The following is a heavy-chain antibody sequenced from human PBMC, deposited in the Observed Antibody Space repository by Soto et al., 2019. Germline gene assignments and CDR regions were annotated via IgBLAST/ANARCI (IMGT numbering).Heavy chain of an antibody. J-gene: IGHJ3*02. CDR3: TRGRYYDSSGTIRGDDAFDI. Sequence: LRLSCAASGFTFSNAWMSWVRQAPGKGLEWVGRIKSKTDGGTTDYAAPVKGRFTISRDDSKNTLYLQMNSLKTEDTAVYYCTRGRYYDSSGTIRGDDAFDIWGQGTMVT. V-gene: IGHV3-15*01. CDR1: GFTFSNAW. CDR2: IKSKTDGGTT. D-gene: IGHD3-22*01.